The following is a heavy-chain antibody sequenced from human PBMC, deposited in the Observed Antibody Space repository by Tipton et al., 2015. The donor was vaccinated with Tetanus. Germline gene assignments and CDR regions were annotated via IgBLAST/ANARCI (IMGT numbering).Heavy chain of an antibody. CDR2: TYHTGGT. J-gene: IGHJ4*02. V-gene: IGHV4-30-2*01. CDR1: GVSIRNGGYS. Sequence: TLSLTCAVSGVSIRNGGYSWNWIRQPPGKGLERIGYTYHTGGTYYSPSSKSRVTISVDRSNNQFSLRLTSATAADTAIYYCVRAPYNSPGKYYFDSWGQGTLVTVSS. CDR3: VRAPYNSPGKYYFDS. D-gene: IGHD1-1*01.